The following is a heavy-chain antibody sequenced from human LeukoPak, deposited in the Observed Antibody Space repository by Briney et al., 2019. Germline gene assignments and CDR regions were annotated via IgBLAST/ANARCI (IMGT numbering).Heavy chain of an antibody. Sequence: SETLSLTCTVSGGSISSYYWSWIRQPPGKGLEWIGYIYYSGSTNYNPSLKSRVTISVDTSKNQFSLKLSSVTAADTAVYYCARDPSGWYGFDYWGQGTLVTVSS. D-gene: IGHD6-19*01. CDR3: ARDPSGWYGFDY. V-gene: IGHV4-59*01. J-gene: IGHJ4*02. CDR2: IYYSGST. CDR1: GGSISSYY.